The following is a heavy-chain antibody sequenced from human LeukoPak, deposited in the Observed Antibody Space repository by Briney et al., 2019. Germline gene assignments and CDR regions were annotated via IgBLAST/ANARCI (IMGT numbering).Heavy chain of an antibody. Sequence: PSETLSLTCTVSGGSISSYYWSWIRQPPGKGLEWIEYIHYSGSTNYNSSLKSRVTISVDTAKIQFSLKLSSVTAADTAVYYCARTTEGYCRGRSCYSYYYYMDVWGKGTTVTVSS. CDR1: GGSISSYY. D-gene: IGHD2-15*01. CDR3: ARTTEGYCRGRSCYSYYYYMDV. CDR2: IHYSGST. V-gene: IGHV4-59*01. J-gene: IGHJ6*03.